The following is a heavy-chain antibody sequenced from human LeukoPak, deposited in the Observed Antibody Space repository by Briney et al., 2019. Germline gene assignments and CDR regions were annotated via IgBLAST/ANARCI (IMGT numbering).Heavy chain of an antibody. CDR3: ARSGYSSGWYHFDY. Sequence: NPSETLSLTCTVSGGSISSYYWSWIRQPPGKGLEWIGYIYYSGSTNHNPSLKSRVTISVDTSKNQFSPKLSSVTAADTAVYYCARSGYSSGWYHFDYWGQGTLVTVSS. D-gene: IGHD6-19*01. J-gene: IGHJ4*02. CDR1: GGSISSYY. CDR2: IYYSGST. V-gene: IGHV4-59*01.